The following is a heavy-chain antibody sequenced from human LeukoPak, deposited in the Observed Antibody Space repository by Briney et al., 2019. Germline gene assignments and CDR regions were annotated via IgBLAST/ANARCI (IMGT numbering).Heavy chain of an antibody. V-gene: IGHV4-61*01. D-gene: IGHD3-22*01. CDR3: ARHVYDTTIYWFDY. CDR2: IYYSGST. Sequence: PSQTLSLTCTVSGGSISSGSYYWSWIRQPPGKGLEWIGYIYYSGSTNYNPSLKSRVTISADTSKNQFSLKLSSVTAADTAVYYCARHVYDTTIYWFDYWGQGTLVTVSS. CDR1: GGSISSGSYY. J-gene: IGHJ4*02.